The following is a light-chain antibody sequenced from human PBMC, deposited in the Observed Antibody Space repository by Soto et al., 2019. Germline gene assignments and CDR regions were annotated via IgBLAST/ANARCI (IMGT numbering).Light chain of an antibody. J-gene: IGLJ1*01. CDR1: SSDVGGYEY. CDR2: DVS. Sequence: QSVLTQPASVSGSPGQSITISCTGTSSDVGGYEYVSWYQQHPGKAPKLMIYDVSNRPSGVSNRFSGSKSGNTASLTISGLQAEDEADYYCSSYTSSSTPYVFGTGTKLTVL. CDR3: SSYTSSSTPYV. V-gene: IGLV2-14*01.